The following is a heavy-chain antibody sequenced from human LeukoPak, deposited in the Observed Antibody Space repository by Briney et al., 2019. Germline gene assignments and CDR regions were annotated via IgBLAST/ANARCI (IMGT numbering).Heavy chain of an antibody. CDR1: GGSFSGYY. CDR3: ARCSPYYDYYYTDV. V-gene: IGHV4-34*01. J-gene: IGHJ6*03. CDR2: INHSGST. D-gene: IGHD6-6*01. Sequence: SETLSLTCAVYGGSFSGYYWCWIRQPPGKGLEWIGEINHSGSTNYNPSLKSRVTISVDTSKNQFSLKLSSVTAADTAVYYCARCSPYYDYYYTDVWGKGTTVTVSS.